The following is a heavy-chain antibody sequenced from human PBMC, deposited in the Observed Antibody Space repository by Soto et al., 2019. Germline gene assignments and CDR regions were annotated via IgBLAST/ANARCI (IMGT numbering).Heavy chain of an antibody. J-gene: IGHJ6*02. CDR2: IYYSGST. D-gene: IGHD3-10*01. CDR1: GGSISSGGYY. CDR3: ARALRGQGLPRYYYYGMDV. V-gene: IGHV4-31*03. Sequence: QVQLQESGPGLVKPSQTLSLTCTVSGGSISSGGYYWSWIRQHPGKGLEWIGYIYYSGSTYYNPSLKSRVTISVDTSKNQFSLKLSSVTAADTAVYYCARALRGQGLPRYYYYGMDVWGQGTTVTVSS.